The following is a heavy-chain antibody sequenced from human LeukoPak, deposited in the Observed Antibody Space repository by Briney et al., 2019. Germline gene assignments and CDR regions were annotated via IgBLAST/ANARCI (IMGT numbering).Heavy chain of an antibody. CDR3: ARASTDNAGWHRGSFDY. CDR2: IYPGDSDS. J-gene: IGHJ4*02. CDR1: GYSFTNYW. D-gene: IGHD6-19*01. V-gene: IGHV5-51*01. Sequence: GESLKISCQTSGYSFTNYWIGWVRQMPGKGLKWMGIIYPGDSDSRYSPSFQGQVTISADKSVSTAYLQWSTLRASDTAIYYCARASTDNAGWHRGSFDYWGQGTLVTVSS.